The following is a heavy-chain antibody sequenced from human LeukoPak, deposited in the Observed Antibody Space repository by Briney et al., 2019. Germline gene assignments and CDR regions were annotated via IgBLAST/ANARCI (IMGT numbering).Heavy chain of an antibody. V-gene: IGHV3-7*01. Sequence: GGSLRLSCAASGFSFSRYWMTWVRQAPGKGLEWVANIKPDGSGKNYVDPVKGRFTISRDNAKNSMYLQMNSLRVEGTAVYYCASQPAVIDLDYWGQGTLVTVSS. J-gene: IGHJ4*02. CDR1: GFSFSRYW. CDR3: ASQPAVIDLDY. D-gene: IGHD2-21*01. CDR2: IKPDGSGK.